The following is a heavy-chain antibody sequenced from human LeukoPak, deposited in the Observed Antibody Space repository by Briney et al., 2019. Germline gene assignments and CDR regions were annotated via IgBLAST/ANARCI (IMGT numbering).Heavy chain of an antibody. CDR3: AIDEPSYAPYDFDY. Sequence: PGGSLRLSCAASRFTFSNAWMNWVRQAPGKGLEWVGRIKSKLDGETADYAAPVKGRFTISRDDSNNMVYLQMHSLKIEDTAVYYCAIDEPSYAPYDFDYWGQGTLVTVSS. D-gene: IGHD1-26*01. CDR1: RFTFSNAW. V-gene: IGHV3-15*01. J-gene: IGHJ4*02. CDR2: IKSKLDGETA.